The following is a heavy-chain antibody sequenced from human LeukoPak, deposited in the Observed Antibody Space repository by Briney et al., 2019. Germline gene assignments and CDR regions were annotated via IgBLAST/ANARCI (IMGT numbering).Heavy chain of an antibody. CDR1: GFTFSSYG. Sequence: TGGSLRLSCAASGFTFSSYGMHWVRQAPGKGLEWVALISFDGGKKYYADSVKGRFTISRDNSKNTLYLQMNSLTPDDTAVYYCARGAGWTYGMDVWGQGTTVTVSS. J-gene: IGHJ6*02. CDR2: ISFDGGKK. D-gene: IGHD6-19*01. V-gene: IGHV3-30*03. CDR3: ARGAGWTYGMDV.